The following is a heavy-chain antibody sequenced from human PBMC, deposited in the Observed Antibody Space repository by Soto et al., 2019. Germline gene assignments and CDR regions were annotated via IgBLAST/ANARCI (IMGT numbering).Heavy chain of an antibody. Sequence: EGQLLQSGGGLVQPGESLRLSCAASGFTFSSSGMSWVRQAPGKGLEWVSSISIRGDYRYYADSVKGRFTISRDNSKNTLYLQMSSLTAEDTALYYCANLGAFDFWGQGTMVAVSS. V-gene: IGHV3-23*01. CDR1: GFTFSSSG. J-gene: IGHJ3*01. CDR2: ISIRGDYR. CDR3: ANLGAFDF.